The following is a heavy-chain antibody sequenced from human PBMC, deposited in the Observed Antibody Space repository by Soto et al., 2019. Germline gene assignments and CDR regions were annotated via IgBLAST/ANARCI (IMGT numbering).Heavy chain of an antibody. V-gene: IGHV3-33*01. CDR2: IWYDGSNK. J-gene: IGHJ6*02. D-gene: IGHD3-10*01. CDR1: GFTFSSYG. Sequence: GGSLRLSCAASGFTFSSYGMHWVRQAPGKGLEWVAVIWYDGSNKYYADSVKGRFTISRDNSKNTLYLQMNSLRAEDTSVHYCARDRLWFGESYYYYGMDVWGQGTTVTVSS. CDR3: ARDRLWFGESYYYYGMDV.